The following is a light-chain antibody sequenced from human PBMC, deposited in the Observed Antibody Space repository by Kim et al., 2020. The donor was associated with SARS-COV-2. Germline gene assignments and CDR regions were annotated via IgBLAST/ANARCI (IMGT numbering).Light chain of an antibody. V-gene: IGKV3-15*01. Sequence: SVSPEQRAPPACRASQSTSSDLAWYQQNTGQAPRPLIYGASTRATAIPARFSGSGSGTEFTLTISSLQSEDFAVYYCQQYNHWWTFGQGTKVDIK. CDR3: QQYNHWWT. CDR1: QSTSSD. J-gene: IGKJ1*01. CDR2: GAS.